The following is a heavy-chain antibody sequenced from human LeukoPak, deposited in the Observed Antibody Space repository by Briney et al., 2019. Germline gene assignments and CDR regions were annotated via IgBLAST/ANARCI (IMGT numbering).Heavy chain of an antibody. J-gene: IGHJ4*02. CDR1: GGSFSGYY. V-gene: IGHV4-34*01. CDR2: INHSGST. Sequence: PSETLSLTCAVYGGSFSGYYWSWIRQPPGKGLEWIGEINHSGSTNYNPSFKSRVTISVDTSKNQFSLKLSSVTAADTAVYYCAGHHPRNTVDFWGQGTLVTVSS. CDR3: AGHHPRNTVDF. D-gene: IGHD2/OR15-2a*01.